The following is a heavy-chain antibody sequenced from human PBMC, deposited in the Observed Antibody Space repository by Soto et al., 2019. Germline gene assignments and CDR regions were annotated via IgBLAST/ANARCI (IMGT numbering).Heavy chain of an antibody. CDR1: GGSFSGYY. J-gene: IGHJ4*02. V-gene: IGHV4-34*01. CDR2: INHSGST. Sequence: QVQLQQWGAGLLKPSETLSLTCVVSGGSFSGYYWNWIRQPPGKGLEWIGEINHSGSTNYNPSLKSRVTRSVDTSKNQLSLRLSSVTAADTAMYYCAVRYCSSTSCSTLDSWGQGTLVTVSS. D-gene: IGHD2-2*01. CDR3: AVRYCSSTSCSTLDS.